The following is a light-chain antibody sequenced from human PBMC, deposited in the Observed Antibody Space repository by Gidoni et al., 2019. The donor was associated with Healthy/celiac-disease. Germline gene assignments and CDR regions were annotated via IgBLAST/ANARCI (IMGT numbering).Light chain of an antibody. CDR3: QPSYSTPYT. CDR2: AAS. V-gene: IGKV1-39*01. Sequence: DIQMTQSPSSLSASVGDRVTITCRASQSISSYLNWYQQKPGKAPKLLIYAASSLQSGVPSRFSGSGSWTDFTLTISSLQPEDFATYYCQPSYSTPYTFXQXTKLEIK. CDR1: QSISSY. J-gene: IGKJ2*01.